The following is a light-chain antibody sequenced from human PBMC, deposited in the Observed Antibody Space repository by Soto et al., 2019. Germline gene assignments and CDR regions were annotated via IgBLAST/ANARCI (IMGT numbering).Light chain of an antibody. V-gene: IGKV1-27*01. Sequence: DSQMTQSPSSLSASVGDRVTITCRASQGISNYLDWYQQKPGKVPKRLIYAASTLQSGVPSRFSGSGSGPDFTLTISSLEPEDVATYYCQKYNSAPQAFGEGTKVEIK. CDR1: QGISNY. J-gene: IGKJ1*01. CDR3: QKYNSAPQA. CDR2: AAS.